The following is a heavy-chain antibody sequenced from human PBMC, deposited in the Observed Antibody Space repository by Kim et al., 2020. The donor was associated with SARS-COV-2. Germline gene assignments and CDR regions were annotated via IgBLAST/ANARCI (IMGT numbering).Heavy chain of an antibody. D-gene: IGHD1-1*01. J-gene: IGHJ4*02. Sequence: ASVKVSCKVSGYTLSEFSIHWVRQVPGKGLEWMGGFVPEDGETVYAQKFQGRVTMTEDTSTDTAYMDLSSLRSEDTAVYYCKGANTIVFDYWGQGTLVTVSA. CDR1: GYTLSEFS. V-gene: IGHV1-24*01. CDR2: FVPEDGET. CDR3: KGANTIVFDY.